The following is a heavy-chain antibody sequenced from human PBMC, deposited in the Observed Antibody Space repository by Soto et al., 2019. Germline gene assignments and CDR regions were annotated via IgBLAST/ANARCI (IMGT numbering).Heavy chain of an antibody. CDR2: IIPIFGTA. CDR3: ASCSGYDSSSYYYYGMDV. V-gene: IGHV1-69*13. J-gene: IGHJ6*02. D-gene: IGHD5-12*01. CDR1: GGTFSSYA. Sequence: ASVKVSCKASGGTFSSYAISWVRQAPGQGLEWMGGIIPIFGTANYAQKFQGRVTITADESTSTAYMELSSLRSEDTAVYYCASCSGYDSSSYYYYGMDVWGQGTTVTVSS.